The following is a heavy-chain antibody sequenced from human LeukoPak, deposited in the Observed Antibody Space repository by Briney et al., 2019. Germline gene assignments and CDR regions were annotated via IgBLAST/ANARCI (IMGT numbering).Heavy chain of an antibody. J-gene: IGHJ4*02. D-gene: IGHD2-15*01. Sequence: TGGSLRLSCAASGFTFSNAWMSWVRQAPGKGLEWVGRIKSKTDGGTTDYAAPVKGRFTISRDDSKNTLYLQMNSLKTEDTAVYYRTTDIVVVVAAYLGQADYWGQGTLVTVSS. V-gene: IGHV3-15*01. CDR2: IKSKTDGGTT. CDR1: GFTFSNAW. CDR3: TTDIVVVVAAYLGQADY.